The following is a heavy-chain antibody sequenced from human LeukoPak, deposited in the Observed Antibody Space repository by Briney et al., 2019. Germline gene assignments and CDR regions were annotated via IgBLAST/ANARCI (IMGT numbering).Heavy chain of an antibody. CDR2: ISCSCGST. V-gene: IGHV3-23*01. CDR3: AKVEQRNIVVVTAIPGDY. CDR1: GFTFSSYA. D-gene: IGHD2-21*02. J-gene: IGHJ4*02. Sequence: PGGSLRLSCTASGFTFSSYAMIWVRQAPGKGLEWVSAISCSCGSTYYADSVRGRFTISRDNSKNTLYLRMNSLRAEDTAVYYCAKVEQRNIVVVTAIPGDYWGQGTLVTVSS.